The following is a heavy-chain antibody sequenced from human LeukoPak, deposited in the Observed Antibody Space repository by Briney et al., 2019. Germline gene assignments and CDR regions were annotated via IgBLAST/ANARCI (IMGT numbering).Heavy chain of an antibody. J-gene: IGHJ4*02. CDR2: IYPGDSDT. D-gene: IGHD2/OR15-2a*01. V-gene: IGHV5-51*01. CDR1: GYTFTTYW. CDR3: ARVMTTLTGFDY. Sequence: GESLKISCQGSGYTFTTYWIGWVRQLPGKGLEWMGIIYPGDSDTRYSPSFQGQVTISADKSISTAYLQWSSLKASDTAMYYCARVMTTLTGFDYWGQGTLVTVSS.